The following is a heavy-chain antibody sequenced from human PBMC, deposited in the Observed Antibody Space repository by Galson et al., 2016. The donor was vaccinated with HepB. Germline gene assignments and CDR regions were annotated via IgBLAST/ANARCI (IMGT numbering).Heavy chain of an antibody. J-gene: IGHJ6*02. V-gene: IGHV1-2*04. CDR1: GYTFTGHY. CDR2: ISINSGDT. CDR3: ARGDYYYGMDV. Sequence: SVKVSCKASGYTFTGHYMHWVRQAPGQGLEWVGRISINSGDTIYAQNSQGWVTMTRDTSISTAYMELKRLRSDDTAVYYCARGDYYYGMDVWGQGTTVTVSS.